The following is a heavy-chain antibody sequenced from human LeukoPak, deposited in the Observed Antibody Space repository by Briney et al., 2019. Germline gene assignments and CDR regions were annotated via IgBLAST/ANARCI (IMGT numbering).Heavy chain of an antibody. CDR1: GFTFSSYA. Sequence: GGSLRLSCAASGFTFSSYAMSWVRQAPGKGLEWVSGISGSGGSTYYADSVKGRFTISRDNSKNTLYLQMNSLRAEDTAVYYCTKDFYGDYGMDVWGQGTTVTVSS. V-gene: IGHV3-23*01. D-gene: IGHD4-17*01. CDR2: ISGSGGST. CDR3: TKDFYGDYGMDV. J-gene: IGHJ6*02.